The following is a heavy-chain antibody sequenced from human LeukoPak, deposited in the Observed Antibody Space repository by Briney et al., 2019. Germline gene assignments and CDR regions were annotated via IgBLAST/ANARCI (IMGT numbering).Heavy chain of an antibody. J-gene: IGHJ4*02. CDR1: GGSISSYH. CDR2: IYSSGST. Sequence: SETLSLTCSVSGGSISSYHWSWIRQPAGKGLEWIGRIYSSGSTNYNPSLKSRVTISGDKSKNQLSLKLSSVTAADTAVYYCARDRVGAMDFGYWGQGTLVTVSS. V-gene: IGHV4-4*07. CDR3: ARDRVGAMDFGY. D-gene: IGHD1-26*01.